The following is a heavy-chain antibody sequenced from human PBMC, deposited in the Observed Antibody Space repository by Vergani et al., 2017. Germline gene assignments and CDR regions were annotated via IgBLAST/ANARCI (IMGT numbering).Heavy chain of an antibody. V-gene: IGHV6-1*01. Sequence: QVQLQQSGPGLVKPSQTLSLTCAVSGDSVSSNSAAWNWIRQSPSRGLEWLGRTYYRSKWYNDYAVSVKSRITINPDTSKNQFSLQLNSVTPEDTAVYYCAKSPYLRFLEWLFYFDYWGQGTLVTVSS. CDR1: GDSVSSNSAA. D-gene: IGHD3-3*01. J-gene: IGHJ4*02. CDR3: AKSPYLRFLEWLFYFDY. CDR2: TYYRSKWYN.